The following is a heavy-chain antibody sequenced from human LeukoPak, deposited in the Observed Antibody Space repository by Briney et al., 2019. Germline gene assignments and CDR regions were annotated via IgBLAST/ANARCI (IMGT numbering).Heavy chain of an antibody. CDR2: VIPIFGTA. J-gene: IGHJ4*02. V-gene: IGHV1-69*13. CDR1: GGTFSSYA. Sequence: SVKVSCKASGGTFSSYAISWVRQAPGQGLEWMGGVIPIFGTANYAQKFQGRVTITADESTSTAYMELSSLRSEDTAVYYCARGGRAAMVALDYWGQGTLVTVSS. D-gene: IGHD5-18*01. CDR3: ARGGRAAMVALDY.